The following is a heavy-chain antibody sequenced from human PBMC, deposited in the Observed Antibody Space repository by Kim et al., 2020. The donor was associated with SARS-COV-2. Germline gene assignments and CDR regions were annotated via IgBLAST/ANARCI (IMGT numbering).Heavy chain of an antibody. CDR2: IYYSGST. Sequence: SETLSLTCTVSGGSISSSSYYWGWIRQPPGKGLEWIGSIYYSGSTYYNPSLKSRVTISVDTSKNQFSLKLSSVTAADTAVYYCARHAVGATTPFQHWGQGTLVTVSS. D-gene: IGHD1-26*01. CDR1: GGSISSSSYY. V-gene: IGHV4-39*01. J-gene: IGHJ1*01. CDR3: ARHAVGATTPFQH.